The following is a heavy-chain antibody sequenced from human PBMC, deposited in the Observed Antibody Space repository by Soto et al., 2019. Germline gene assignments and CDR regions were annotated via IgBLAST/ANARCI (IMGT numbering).Heavy chain of an antibody. CDR1: VFTFSSYS. D-gene: IGHD1-26*01. CDR3: AREDILGARSFDY. CDR2: ISIGSKTI. V-gene: IGHV3-48*02. Sequence: HPGGSLRLSCAASVFTFSSYSVNWVRQAPGKGLEWVSYISIGSKTIFYADSVKGRFTVSRDNAKNSKYLQMNSLRDEYTAVYYGAREDILGARSFDYWGQGTMVTVSS. J-gene: IGHJ4*02.